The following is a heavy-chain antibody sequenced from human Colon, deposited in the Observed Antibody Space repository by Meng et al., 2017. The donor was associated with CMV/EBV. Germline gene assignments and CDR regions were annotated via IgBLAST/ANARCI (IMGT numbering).Heavy chain of an antibody. CDR2: INPITGGT. V-gene: IGHV1-2*02. D-gene: IGHD1-26*01. CDR3: ASLSGGDFDY. J-gene: IGHJ4*02. CDR1: GYTFTGYF. Sequence: VLLVQSGAGGKKPGASVKVSCKASGYTFTGYFMYWVRQAPGQGLEWLGVINPITGGTNYAQKFQGRVTMTRDTSMNTAYMELSRLRSDDTAVYYCASLSGGDFDYWGRGTLVTVSS.